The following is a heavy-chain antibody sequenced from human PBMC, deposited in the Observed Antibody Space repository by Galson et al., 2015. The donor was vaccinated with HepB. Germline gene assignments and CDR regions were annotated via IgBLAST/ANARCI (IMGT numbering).Heavy chain of an antibody. J-gene: IGHJ4*02. V-gene: IGHV3-23*01. Sequence: SLRLSCAVSGFTFPNYAMNWVRQAPGKGLEWVSAISGSGGSTFYAGSVEGRFTISRDSSKNTLYLQMNTLRAEDTAVYYCARPTHTTVTTEFDSWGQGTLVTVSS. CDR3: ARPTHTTVTTEFDS. CDR1: GFTFPNYA. CDR2: ISGSGGST. D-gene: IGHD4-17*01.